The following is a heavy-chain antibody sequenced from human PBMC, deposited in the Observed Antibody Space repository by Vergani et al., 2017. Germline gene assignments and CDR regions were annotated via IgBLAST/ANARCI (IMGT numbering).Heavy chain of an antibody. Sequence: QVQLQESGPGLVKPSGTLSLTCAVSGGSISSSNWWSWVRQPPGKGLVWIGGIYHSGSTNYNPSLKSGVTISVDKSKNQFSLKLSSVTAADTAVYYCARMGWVALYYFDYWGQGTLVTVSS. CDR3: ARMGWVALYYFDY. V-gene: IGHV4-4*02. J-gene: IGHJ4*02. D-gene: IGHD1-26*01. CDR1: GGSISSSNW. CDR2: IYHSGST.